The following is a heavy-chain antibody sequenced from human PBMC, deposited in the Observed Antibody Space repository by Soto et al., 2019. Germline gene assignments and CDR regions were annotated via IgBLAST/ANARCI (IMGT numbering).Heavy chain of an antibody. CDR2: MNPNSGNT. Sequence: QVQLVQSGAEVKKPGASVKVSCKASGYTFTSYDINWVRQATGQGLEWMGWMNPNSGNTGYAQKFQGRVTMTRNTSISTAYMELSSLRSEDTAVYYCARAHYGSGSPASYYYYDMDVWGQGTTVTVSS. CDR1: GYTFTSYD. CDR3: ARAHYGSGSPASYYYYDMDV. V-gene: IGHV1-8*01. J-gene: IGHJ6*02. D-gene: IGHD3-10*01.